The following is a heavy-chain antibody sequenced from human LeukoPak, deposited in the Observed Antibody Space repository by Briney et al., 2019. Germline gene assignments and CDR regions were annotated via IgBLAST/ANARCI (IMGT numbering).Heavy chain of an antibody. CDR2: INAGNGNT. D-gene: IGHD3-22*01. Sequence: ASVKVSCKASGYTFTSYGVHWVRQAPGQRLEWMGWINAGNGNTDYSQKFQGRVTMTRDTSISTAYMELSRLRSDDTAVYYCARGGGDYYDSSDAFDIWGQGTMVTVSS. CDR1: GYTFTSYG. J-gene: IGHJ3*02. CDR3: ARGGGDYYDSSDAFDI. V-gene: IGHV1-3*01.